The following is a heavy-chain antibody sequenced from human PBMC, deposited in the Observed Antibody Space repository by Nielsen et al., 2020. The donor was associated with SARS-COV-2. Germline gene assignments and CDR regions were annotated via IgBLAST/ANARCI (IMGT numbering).Heavy chain of an antibody. CDR2: LNPNSGGT. V-gene: IGHV1-2*06. CDR1: GYTFTGYY. Sequence: ASVKVSCKASGYTFTGYYMHWVRQAPGQGLEWMGRLNPNSGGTNYAQKFQGRVTMTRDTSISTAYMELSRLRSDDTAVYYCAREGLVVAATDYYYYGMDVWGQGTTVTVSS. CDR3: AREGLVVAATDYYYYGMDV. D-gene: IGHD2-15*01. J-gene: IGHJ6*02.